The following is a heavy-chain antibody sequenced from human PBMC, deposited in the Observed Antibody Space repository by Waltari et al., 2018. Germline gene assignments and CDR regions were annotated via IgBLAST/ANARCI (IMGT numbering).Heavy chain of an antibody. CDR2: IWYDGSNK. J-gene: IGHJ6*03. CDR1: GFTFSSYG. Sequence: QVQLVESGGGVVQPGRSLRLSCAASGFTFSSYGMHWVRQAPGKGLEWVAVIWYDGSNKYYADSVKGRFTISRDNSKNTLYLQMNSLRAEDTAVYYCARAPRPRTYYYYYMDVWGKGTTVTVSS. CDR3: ARAPRPRTYYYYYMDV. V-gene: IGHV3-33*01.